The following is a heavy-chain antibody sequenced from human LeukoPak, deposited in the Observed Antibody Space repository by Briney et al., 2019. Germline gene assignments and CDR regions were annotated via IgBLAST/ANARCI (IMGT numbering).Heavy chain of an antibody. D-gene: IGHD1-7*01. CDR3: AREVNNWNYALLDY. J-gene: IGHJ4*02. V-gene: IGHV3-30-3*01. Sequence: GRSLRLSCAASGFTFSSYAMHWVRHAPGKGLEWVAVISYDGSNKYYADSVKGRFTISRDNSKNTLYLQMNSLRAEDTAVYYCAREVNNWNYALLDYWGQGTLVTVSS. CDR2: ISYDGSNK. CDR1: GFTFSSYA.